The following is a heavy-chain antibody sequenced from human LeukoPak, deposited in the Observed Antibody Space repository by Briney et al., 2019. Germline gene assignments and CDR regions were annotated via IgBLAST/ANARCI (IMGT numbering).Heavy chain of an antibody. D-gene: IGHD3-22*01. J-gene: IGHJ3*02. CDR2: ISSSSSYI. V-gene: IGHV3-21*01. CDR1: GFTFSSYS. Sequence: PGGSLRLSCAASGFTFSSYSMNWVRQAPGKGLEWVSCISSSSSYIYYADSVKGRFTISRDNAENSLYLQMNSLRAEDTAVYYCARDYYDSSGYWHDAFDIWGQGTMVTVSS. CDR3: ARDYYDSSGYWHDAFDI.